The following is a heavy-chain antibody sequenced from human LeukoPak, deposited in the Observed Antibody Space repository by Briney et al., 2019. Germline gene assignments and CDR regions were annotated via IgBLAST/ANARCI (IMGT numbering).Heavy chain of an antibody. CDR3: ARFARGATVTKYYFDY. D-gene: IGHD4-17*01. V-gene: IGHV1-2*06. J-gene: IGHJ4*02. CDR1: GYTFTGYY. CDR2: INPNSGCT. Sequence: GASVKVSCKASGYTFTGYYMHWVRQAPGQGREWMGRINPNSGCTNYAQKFQGRVTMTRDTSISTAYMELSRLRSDDTAVYYWARFARGATVTKYYFDYWGQGTLVTVSS.